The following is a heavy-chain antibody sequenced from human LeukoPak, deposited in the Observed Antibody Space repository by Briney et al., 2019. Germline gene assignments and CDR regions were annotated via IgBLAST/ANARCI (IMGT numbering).Heavy chain of an antibody. J-gene: IGHJ3*02. CDR1: GFTFSSYS. CDR3: AKGQDYYDSSGHYEADAFDI. Sequence: PGGSLRLSCAASGFTFSSYSMNWVRQAPGKGLEWVSSISSSSSYIYYADSVKGRFTISRDNAKNSLYLQMNSLRAEDTAVYYCAKGQDYYDSSGHYEADAFDIWGQGTMVTVSS. D-gene: IGHD3-22*01. CDR2: ISSSSSYI. V-gene: IGHV3-21*04.